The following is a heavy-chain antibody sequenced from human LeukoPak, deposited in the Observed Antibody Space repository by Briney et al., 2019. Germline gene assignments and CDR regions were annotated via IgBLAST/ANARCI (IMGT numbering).Heavy chain of an antibody. CDR2: IYPGDSDT. CDR1: GYSFTSYW. Sequence: GESLKISCKGSGYSFTSYWIGWVRQMPGKGLEWMGLIYPGDSDTRYRPSFQGQVTISADKSISTAHLQWSSLKASDTAIYYCARHGNYRGAFDSGAKGQWSPSLQ. D-gene: IGHD5-24*01. CDR3: ARHGNYRGAFDS. J-gene: IGHJ3*02. V-gene: IGHV5-51*01.